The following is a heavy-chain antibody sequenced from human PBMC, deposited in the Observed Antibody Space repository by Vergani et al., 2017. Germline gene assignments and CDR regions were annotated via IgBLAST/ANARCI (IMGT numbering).Heavy chain of an antibody. CDR3: AREYTSGFVELPSSLIYYYYYMDV. V-gene: IGHV1-18*01. J-gene: IGHJ6*03. CDR2: ISAYNGNT. Sequence: QVQLVQSGAEVKKPGASVKVSCKASGYTFTSYGISWVRQAPGQGLEWMGWISAYNGNTNYEQKLQGRVTMTTDTSTSTAYMELRSLPSDDPAVYYCAREYTSGFVELPSSLIYYYYYMDVWGKGTTVTVSS. D-gene: IGHD3-10*01. CDR1: GYTFTSYG.